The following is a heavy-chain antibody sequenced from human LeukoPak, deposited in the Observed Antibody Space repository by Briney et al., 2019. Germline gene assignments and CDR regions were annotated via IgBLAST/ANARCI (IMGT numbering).Heavy chain of an antibody. J-gene: IGHJ4*02. CDR2: IYSGGST. D-gene: IGHD6-19*01. Sequence: GGSLRLSCAASGLTVSSNYMSWVRQAPGKGLEWVSVIYSGGSTYYADSVKGRFTISRDNSKNTLYLQMNSLRAEDTAVYYCAKSPIFSSGWSYVDYWGQGTLVTVSS. CDR1: GLTVSSNY. CDR3: AKSPIFSSGWSYVDY. V-gene: IGHV3-53*01.